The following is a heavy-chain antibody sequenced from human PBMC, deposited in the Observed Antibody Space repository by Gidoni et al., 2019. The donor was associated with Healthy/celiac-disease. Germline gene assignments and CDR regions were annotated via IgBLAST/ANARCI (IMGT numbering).Heavy chain of an antibody. V-gene: IGHV4-39*01. Sequence: QLQLQESGPGLVKPSETLSLTCTVSGGSISSSSYYWGWIRQPPGKGLEWIGSIYYSGSTYYNPSLKSRVTISVDTSKNQFSLKLSSVTAADTAVYYCARHLLWFGELPLDYWGQGTLVTVSS. CDR1: GGSISSSSYY. J-gene: IGHJ4*02. CDR2: IYYSGST. D-gene: IGHD3-10*01. CDR3: ARHLLWFGELPLDY.